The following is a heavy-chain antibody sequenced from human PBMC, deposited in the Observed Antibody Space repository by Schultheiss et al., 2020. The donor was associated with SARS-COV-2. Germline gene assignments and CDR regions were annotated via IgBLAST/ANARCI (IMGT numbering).Heavy chain of an antibody. CDR3: ASQLLWPG. V-gene: IGHV3-9*01. CDR1: GFTFDDYA. J-gene: IGHJ4*02. D-gene: IGHD3-10*01. Sequence: GGSLRLSCAASGFTFDDYAMHWVRQAPGKGLEWVSGISWNSGSIGYADSVKGRFTISRDNAKNTLYLQMNSLRAEDTAVYYCASQLLWPGWGQGTLVTVSS. CDR2: ISWNSGSI.